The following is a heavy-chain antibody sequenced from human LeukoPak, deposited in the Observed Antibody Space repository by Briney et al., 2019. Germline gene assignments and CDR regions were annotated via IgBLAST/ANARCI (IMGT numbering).Heavy chain of an antibody. CDR2: INPSGGST. V-gene: IGHV1-46*01. J-gene: IGHJ6*02. CDR3: AGEYSSSWYYYYYGMDV. Sequence: ASVTVSCKASGYTFTSYYMHWVRQAPGQGLEWMGIINPSGGSTSYAQKFRGRVTMTRDTSTSTVYMELSSLRSEDTAVYYCAGEYSSSWYYYYYGMDVWGQGTTVTVSS. D-gene: IGHD6-13*01. CDR1: GYTFTSYY.